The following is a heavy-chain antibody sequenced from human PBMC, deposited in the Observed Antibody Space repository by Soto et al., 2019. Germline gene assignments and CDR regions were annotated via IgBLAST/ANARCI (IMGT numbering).Heavy chain of an antibody. J-gene: IGHJ6*02. CDR1: GGSISSYY. CDR3: AREPRRYYDSSGYYPLLKPTYYGMDV. V-gene: IGHV4-59*01. D-gene: IGHD3-22*01. Sequence: SETLSLTCTVSGGSISSYYWSWIRQPPGKGLEWIGYIYYSGSTNYNPSLKSRVTISVDTSKNQFSLKLSSVTAADTAVYYCAREPRRYYDSSGYYPLLKPTYYGMDVWGQGTTVTAP. CDR2: IYYSGST.